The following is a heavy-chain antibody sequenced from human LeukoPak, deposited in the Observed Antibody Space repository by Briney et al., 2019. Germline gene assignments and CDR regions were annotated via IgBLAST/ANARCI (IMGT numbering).Heavy chain of an antibody. Sequence: GGSLRLSCTTSGFTFSSYSLHWVRQSPGKGLEWVSYIRFDGDNKYYADSVKGRFSISRDNSRNTLFLQMNSLRTEDTAVYYCAKDRWSEWYTVLGPGDYWGQGTLVTVSS. CDR1: GFTFSSYS. J-gene: IGHJ4*02. D-gene: IGHD3-3*01. CDR2: IRFDGDNK. V-gene: IGHV3-30*02. CDR3: AKDRWSEWYTVLGPGDY.